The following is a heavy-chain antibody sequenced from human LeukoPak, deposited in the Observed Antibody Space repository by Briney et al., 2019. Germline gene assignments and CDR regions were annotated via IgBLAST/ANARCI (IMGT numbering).Heavy chain of an antibody. CDR1: GFTFSDYY. J-gene: IGHJ4*02. V-gene: IGHV3-11*01. D-gene: IGHD2-15*01. CDR3: ARDSPASSGEVDY. Sequence: GGSLRLSCAASGFTFSDYYMSWIRQAPGKGLERVSYISSSGSTIYYADSVKGRFTISRDNAKNSLYLQMNSLRVEDTAVYYCARDSPASSGEVDYWGQGTLVTVSS. CDR2: ISSSGSTI.